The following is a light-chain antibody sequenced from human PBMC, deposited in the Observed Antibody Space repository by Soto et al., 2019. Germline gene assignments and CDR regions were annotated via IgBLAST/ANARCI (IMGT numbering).Light chain of an antibody. V-gene: IGKV1-5*03. CDR1: QSLNKW. Sequence: DIQMTQSPSTLSASVGDRVTITCRASQSLNKWLAWYQQKPGKAPKLLIYEVSSLESGVPSRFSGSGSGTDFTLTISSLQPDDFATYYCRQYHSYPLTFGQGTEMEIK. CDR2: EVS. CDR3: RQYHSYPLT. J-gene: IGKJ1*01.